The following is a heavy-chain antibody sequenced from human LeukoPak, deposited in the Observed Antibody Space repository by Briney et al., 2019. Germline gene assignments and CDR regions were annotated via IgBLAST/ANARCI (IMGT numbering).Heavy chain of an antibody. D-gene: IGHD2-15*01. CDR2: IIPIFGTA. CDR1: GGTFSSYA. V-gene: IGHV1-69*13. Sequence: SVKVSCKASGGTFSSYAISWVRQAPGQGLEWMGGIIPIFGTANYAQKFQGRVTITADESTSTAYMELSSLRSEDTAVYYCARSGYCSGGSCYSNYYYGTDVWGKGTTVTVSS. J-gene: IGHJ6*04. CDR3: ARSGYCSGGSCYSNYYYGTDV.